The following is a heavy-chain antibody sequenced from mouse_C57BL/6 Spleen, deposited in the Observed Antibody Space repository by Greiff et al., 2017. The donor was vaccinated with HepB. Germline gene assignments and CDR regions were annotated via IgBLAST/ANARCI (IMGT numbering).Heavy chain of an antibody. CDR2: ISDGGSYT. D-gene: IGHD3-2*02. Sequence: EVNVVESGGGLVKPGGSLKLSCAASGFTFSSYAMSWVRQTPEKRLEWVATISDGGSYTYYPDNVKGRITISRDNAKNNLYLQMSHLKSEDTAMYYCARTRTAQAHYAMDYWGQGTSVTVSS. CDR3: ARTRTAQAHYAMDY. V-gene: IGHV5-4*03. J-gene: IGHJ4*01. CDR1: GFTFSSYA.